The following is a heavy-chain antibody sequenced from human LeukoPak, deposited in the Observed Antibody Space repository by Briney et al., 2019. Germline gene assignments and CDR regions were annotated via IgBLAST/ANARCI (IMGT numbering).Heavy chain of an antibody. J-gene: IGHJ3*02. CDR2: ISITSSYI. V-gene: IGHV3-21*01. Sequence: AGSLRLSCTASAFSFSNYHMNWVRQTPGKVLEWVSYISITSSYIYYAYSAKGRFTVSRDNARASLYLQMNDLRAEDTARYHCARGGYTMIRADPFDIWGQGTMVTVSS. D-gene: IGHD3-22*01. CDR1: AFSFSNYH. CDR3: ARGGYTMIRADPFDI.